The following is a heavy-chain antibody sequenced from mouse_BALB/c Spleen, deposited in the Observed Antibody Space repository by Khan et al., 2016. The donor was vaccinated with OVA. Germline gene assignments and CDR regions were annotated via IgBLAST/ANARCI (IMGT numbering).Heavy chain of an antibody. CDR1: GFSLTDYA. Sequence: QMQLEESGPGLVAPSQSLSITCTVSGFSLTDYAVSWIRQTPGKGLEWLGVIWGGGSKYYNSALKSRLSISKDNSKSQVFLKMNSLQTDDTAMYYCAEDPPYYVMDYWGQGTSVTVSA. CDR2: IWGGGSK. V-gene: IGHV2-6-5*01. J-gene: IGHJ4*01. CDR3: AEDPPYYVMDY.